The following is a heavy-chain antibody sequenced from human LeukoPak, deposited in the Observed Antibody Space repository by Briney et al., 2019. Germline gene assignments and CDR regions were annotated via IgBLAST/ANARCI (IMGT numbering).Heavy chain of an antibody. D-gene: IGHD3-22*01. CDR2: IYYSGST. J-gene: IGHJ2*01. CDR3: ARGYDGSGYYYRNWYFDL. V-gene: IGHV4-39*07. CDR1: GDSFSSVDYY. Sequence: SETLSLTCTVSGDSFSSVDYYWGWIRQPPGKGLEWIGNIYYSGSTYYNPSLKSRVTMSLDTSKNQFSLKLSSVTAADTAVYYCARGYDGSGYYYRNWYFDLWGRGTLVTVSS.